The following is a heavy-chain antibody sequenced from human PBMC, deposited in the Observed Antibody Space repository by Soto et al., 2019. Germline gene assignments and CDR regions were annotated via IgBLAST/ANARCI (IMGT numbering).Heavy chain of an antibody. CDR3: VREWFGESF. Sequence: GGSLRLSCAPSGFTFSGSSMHWVRQTPGRGLEWIAFIWNDGSPTSYADSVKGRFTIYRDNSENTLFLEMNNVRVEDTAVYYCVREWFGESFWGQGT. J-gene: IGHJ4*02. D-gene: IGHD3-10*01. CDR1: GFTFSGSS. V-gene: IGHV3-33*01. CDR2: IWNDGSPT.